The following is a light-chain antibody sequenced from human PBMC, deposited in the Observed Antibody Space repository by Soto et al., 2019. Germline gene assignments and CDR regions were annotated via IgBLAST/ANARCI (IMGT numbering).Light chain of an antibody. CDR3: GTWDSSLSGV. V-gene: IGLV1-51*02. Sequence: QSVLTQPPSVSAAPGQRVTISCSGSSSNIGNNYVSWYQQFPGTAPKLLIYESNKRPSGIPDRFSGSKSGTSATLGITGLQTGDEADYYCGTWDSSLSGVFGGGTKVTVL. CDR2: ESN. J-gene: IGLJ3*02. CDR1: SSNIGNNY.